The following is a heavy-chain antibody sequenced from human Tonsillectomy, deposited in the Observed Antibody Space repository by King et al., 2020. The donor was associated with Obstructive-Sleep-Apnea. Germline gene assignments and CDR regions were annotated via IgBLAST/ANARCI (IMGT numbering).Heavy chain of an antibody. CDR2: ITSSSSYI. J-gene: IGHJ4*02. CDR3: ARETLYYDILIDYYPENKSVDY. V-gene: IGHV3-21*01. CDR1: GFSFSSYT. Sequence: VQLVESGGGLVKPGGSLRLSCAASGFSFSSYTMNWVRQAPGKGLEWVSSITSSSSYIHYADSLKGRFTISRDNAKNSLYLQINSLRAEDTAVYYCARETLYYDILIDYYPENKSVDYWGQGTLVTVSS. D-gene: IGHD3-9*01.